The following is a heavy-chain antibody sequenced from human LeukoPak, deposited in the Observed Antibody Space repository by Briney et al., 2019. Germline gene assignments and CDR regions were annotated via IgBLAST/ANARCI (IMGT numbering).Heavy chain of an antibody. V-gene: IGHV3-53*01. J-gene: IGHJ4*02. D-gene: IGHD3-3*01. Sequence: GGSLRLSCAASGFTVSSNYMSWVRQAPGKGLEWVSVIYSGGSTYYADSVKGRFTISRDNSKNTLYLQMNSLRAEDTAVYYCAKDPDFWSGYADYWGQGTLVTVSS. CDR2: IYSGGST. CDR1: GFTVSSNY. CDR3: AKDPDFWSGYADY.